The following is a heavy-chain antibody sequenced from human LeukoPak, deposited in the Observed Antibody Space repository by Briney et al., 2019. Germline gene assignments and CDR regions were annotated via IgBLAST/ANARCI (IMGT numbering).Heavy chain of an antibody. CDR2: ISTDGSST. D-gene: IGHD6-13*01. CDR3: ARSLGVGYYAFDI. J-gene: IGHJ3*02. Sequence: GGSLRLSCAVSGFTFSTYWMHWVRQAPGKGLVWVSYISTDGSSTAYADSVKGRFTVSGDNAKNTLYLQMNSLRAEDTAVYYCARSLGVGYYAFDIWGQGTMVTVSS. V-gene: IGHV3-74*01. CDR1: GFTFSTYW.